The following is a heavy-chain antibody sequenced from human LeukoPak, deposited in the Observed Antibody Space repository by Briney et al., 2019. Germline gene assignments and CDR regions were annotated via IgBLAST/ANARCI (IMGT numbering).Heavy chain of an antibody. J-gene: IGHJ4*02. CDR3: ARRQGAAVAGSADY. V-gene: IGHV5-51*01. CDR1: GCSFISYW. Sequence: GESLKISCKGSGCSFISYWIGWVRQMPGKGLEWMGIIYPGDSDTRYSPSFQGQVTISADKSISTAYLQWSSLKASDTAIYYCARRQGAAVAGSADYWGQGTLVTVSS. D-gene: IGHD6-19*01. CDR2: IYPGDSDT.